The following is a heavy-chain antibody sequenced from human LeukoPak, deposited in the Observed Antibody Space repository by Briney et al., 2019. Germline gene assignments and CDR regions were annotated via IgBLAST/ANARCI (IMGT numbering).Heavy chain of an antibody. CDR2: VSDSGGA. Sequence: SETLSLTCTFSGGSIRGSYCSWLRQPPGKGLEWFGYVSDSGGAKYNPSLKGRIMMSVDTSKNQFSLKLSSVTAADTAVYYCARDGNDFWNDQRFDPWGQGTLVTVSS. J-gene: IGHJ5*02. CDR3: ARDGNDFWNDQRFDP. V-gene: IGHV4-59*12. CDR1: GGSIRGSY. D-gene: IGHD3-3*01.